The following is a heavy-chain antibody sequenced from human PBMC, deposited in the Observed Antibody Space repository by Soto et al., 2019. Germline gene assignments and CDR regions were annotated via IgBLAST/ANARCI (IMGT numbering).Heavy chain of an antibody. CDR2: ISSSDSYI. CDR1: GFTFSSYS. Sequence: GRSLRLSCASSGFTFSSYSMNWVRQAPGKGLEWVSSISSSDSYIYYADSVKGRFTISRDNAKNSLYLQMNSLRAEDTAVYYCARYCSSTSCYTYYYGMDVWGQGTTVTVSS. CDR3: ARYCSSTSCYTYYYGMDV. V-gene: IGHV3-21*01. D-gene: IGHD2-2*02. J-gene: IGHJ6*02.